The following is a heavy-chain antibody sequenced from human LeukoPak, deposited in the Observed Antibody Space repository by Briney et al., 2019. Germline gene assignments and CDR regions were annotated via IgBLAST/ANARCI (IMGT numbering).Heavy chain of an antibody. CDR1: GYTFTSYG. V-gene: IGHV1-18*01. J-gene: IGHJ3*02. Sequence: GASVKVSCMASGYTFTSYGISWVRQAPGQGVEWMGWISAYNGNTNYAQKLQGRVTMTTDTSTSTAYMELRSLRSDDTAVYYCARAQGYCSSTSCYFAFDIWGQGTMVTVSS. D-gene: IGHD2-2*01. CDR2: ISAYNGNT. CDR3: ARAQGYCSSTSCYFAFDI.